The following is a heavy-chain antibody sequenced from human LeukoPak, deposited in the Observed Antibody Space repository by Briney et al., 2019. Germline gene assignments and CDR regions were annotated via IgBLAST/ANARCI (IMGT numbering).Heavy chain of an antibody. CDR1: GFTFSSYW. CDR3: VSKLLAVTWDL. D-gene: IGHD1-26*01. CDR2: INSDGGST. V-gene: IGHV3-74*01. J-gene: IGHJ3*01. Sequence: GGSLRLSCAASGFTFSSYWMHWVRQAPGKGLVWVSRINSDGGSTSYADSVKGRFTISRDNAKNSLYLQMNSLRDEDTAVYYCVSKLLAVTWDLWGQGTMVTVSS.